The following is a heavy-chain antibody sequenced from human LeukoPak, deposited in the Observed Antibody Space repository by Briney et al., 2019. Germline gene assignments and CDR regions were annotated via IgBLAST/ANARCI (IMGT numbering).Heavy chain of an antibody. J-gene: IGHJ6*03. Sequence: GASVKVSCKASGYTFTGYYMHWVRQAPGQGLEWMGWINPNSGGTNYAQKFQGRVTMTRDTSISTAYMELSRLRSDDTAVYYCARMYSSSWYVYYYYYMDVWGKGTTVTISS. CDR2: INPNSGGT. D-gene: IGHD6-13*01. CDR3: ARMYSSSWYVYYYYYMDV. V-gene: IGHV1-2*02. CDR1: GYTFTGYY.